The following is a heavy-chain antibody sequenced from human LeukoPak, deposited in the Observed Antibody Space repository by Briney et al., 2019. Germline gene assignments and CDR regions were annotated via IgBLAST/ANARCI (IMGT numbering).Heavy chain of an antibody. CDR2: IYYSGST. J-gene: IGHJ3*02. Sequence: SETLSLTCTVSGGSISSYYWSWIRQPPGKGLDWIGYIYYSGSTNYNPSLKSRVTISVDTSKNQFSLKLRSVTAADTAVYYCAREYYYDSSGLDAFDIWGQGTMVTVSS. CDR3: AREYYYDSSGLDAFDI. V-gene: IGHV4-59*12. D-gene: IGHD3-22*01. CDR1: GGSISSYY.